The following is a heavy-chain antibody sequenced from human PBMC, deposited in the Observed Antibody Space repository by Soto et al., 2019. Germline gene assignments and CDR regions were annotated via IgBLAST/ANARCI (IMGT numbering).Heavy chain of an antibody. J-gene: IGHJ6*02. V-gene: IGHV1-2*02. Sequence: GASVKVSCKASGYTFTDYYMYWVRQAPGQGLEWMGWINPNRGSTDYLQKFQGRVTMTRDPSISTIYMELSSLRSDDTAVYYCAKVSGTSSAYYFALDVWGQGTTVTVSS. D-gene: IGHD2-2*01. CDR1: GYTFTDYY. CDR3: AKVSGTSSAYYFALDV. CDR2: INPNRGST.